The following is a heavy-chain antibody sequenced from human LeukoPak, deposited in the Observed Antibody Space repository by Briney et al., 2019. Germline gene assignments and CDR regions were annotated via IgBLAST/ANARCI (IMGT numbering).Heavy chain of an antibody. Sequence: GGSLRLSCSASGFTFSTYWMSWVRQAPGKGLEWVSVIYSGGSTYYVDSVKGRFTISRDNSENTLYLQMNSLRAEDTAIYYCASSMHPGCFDYWGQGTLVTVSS. J-gene: IGHJ4*02. CDR2: IYSGGST. V-gene: IGHV3-53*01. CDR1: GFTFSTYW. CDR3: ASSMHPGCFDY. D-gene: IGHD6-19*01.